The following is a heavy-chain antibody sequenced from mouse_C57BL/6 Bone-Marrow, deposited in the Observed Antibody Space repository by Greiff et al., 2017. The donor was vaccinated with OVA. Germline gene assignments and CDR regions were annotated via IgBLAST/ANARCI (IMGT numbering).Heavy chain of an antibody. Sequence: EVHLVESGGGLVKPGGSLKLSCAASGFTFSSYAMSWVRQTPEKRLEWVATISDGGSYTYYPDNVKGRFTISRDNAKNNLYLQMSHLKSEDTAMYYCARKGGEGYYYGSSYWYFDVWGTGTTVTVSS. CDR2: ISDGGSYT. D-gene: IGHD1-1*01. CDR1: GFTFSSYA. V-gene: IGHV5-4*01. CDR3: ARKGGEGYYYGSSYWYFDV. J-gene: IGHJ1*03.